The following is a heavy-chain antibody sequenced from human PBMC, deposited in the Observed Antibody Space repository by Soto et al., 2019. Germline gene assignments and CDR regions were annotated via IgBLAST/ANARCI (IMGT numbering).Heavy chain of an antibody. V-gene: IGHV3-30*18. CDR2: ISYDGSNK. CDR1: GFTFSSYG. CDR3: AKVPLTQWLVLEGLMDV. D-gene: IGHD6-19*01. Sequence: VQLLESGGGLVQPGGSLRLSCAASGFTFSSYGMHWVRQAPGKGLEWVAVISYDGSNKYYADSVKGRFTISRDNSKNTLYLQMNSLRAEDTAVYYCAKVPLTQWLVLEGLMDVWGQGTTVTVSS. J-gene: IGHJ6*02.